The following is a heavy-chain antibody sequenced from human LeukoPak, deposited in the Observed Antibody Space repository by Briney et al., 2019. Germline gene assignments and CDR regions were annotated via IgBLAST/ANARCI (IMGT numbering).Heavy chain of an antibody. J-gene: IGHJ4*02. D-gene: IGHD5-18*01. CDR2: ISYDGSNK. V-gene: IGHV3-30*04. CDR1: GFSFSSYA. CDR3: ARVKYGYYYFEY. Sequence: PGGSLRLSCAASGFSFSSYAMHWVRQAPGKGLEWVAVISYDGSNKYYADSVKGRFTISRDNSKNTLYVQMNSLRAEDTAVYYCARVKYGYYYFEYWGQGTLVTVSS.